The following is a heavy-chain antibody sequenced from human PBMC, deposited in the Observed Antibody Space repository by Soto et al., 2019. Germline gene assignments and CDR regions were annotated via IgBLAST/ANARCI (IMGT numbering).Heavy chain of an antibody. Sequence: PSETLSLTCTVSGGSISSGDYYWSWIRQPPGKGLEWIGYIYYSGSTYYNPSLKSRVTISVDTPKNQFSLKLSSVTAADTAVYYCARGGNTNIVVVPATPDLFDYCAQRTLVPVSS. V-gene: IGHV4-30-4*01. CDR2: IYYSGST. CDR1: GGSISSGDYY. D-gene: IGHD2-2*01. J-gene: IGHJ4*02. CDR3: ARGGNTNIVVVPATPDLFDY.